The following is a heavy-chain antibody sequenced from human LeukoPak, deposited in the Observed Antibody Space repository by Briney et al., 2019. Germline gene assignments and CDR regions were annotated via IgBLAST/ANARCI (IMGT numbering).Heavy chain of an antibody. CDR1: GYSISSGYY. V-gene: IGHV4-38-2*01. CDR2: IYYSGST. CDR3: ARRDQRNWFDP. D-gene: IGHD2-2*01. Sequence: PSETLSLTCAVSGYSISSGYYWGWLRQPPGKGLEWIGNIYYSGSTYYNPSLKSRVAISLDTSKNQFSLELSTVTAADTAMYYCARRDQRNWFDPWGQGTLVTVSS. J-gene: IGHJ5*02.